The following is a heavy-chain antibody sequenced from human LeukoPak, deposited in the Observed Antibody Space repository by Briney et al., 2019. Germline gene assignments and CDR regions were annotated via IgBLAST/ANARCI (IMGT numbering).Heavy chain of an antibody. CDR2: INPNSGGT. CDR1: GYTFTSYA. V-gene: IGHV1-2*02. Sequence: ASVKVSCKASGYTFTSYAMNWVRQAPGQGLEWMGWINPNSGGTNYAQKFQGRVTMTRDTSISTAYMELSRLRSDDTAVYYCARDQSESGQWLALFRYWGQGTLVTVSS. J-gene: IGHJ4*02. CDR3: ARDQSESGQWLALFRY. D-gene: IGHD6-19*01.